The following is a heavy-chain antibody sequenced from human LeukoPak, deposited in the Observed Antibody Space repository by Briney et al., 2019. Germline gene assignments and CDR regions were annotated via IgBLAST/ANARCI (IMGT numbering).Heavy chain of an antibody. V-gene: IGHV3-53*01. D-gene: IGHD3-22*01. CDR2: IYSGGST. Sequence: PGGSLRLSCAASGLTVSSNCMSWVRQAPGKGLEWVSFIYSGGSTYYTDSVKGRFTISRDNSKNTLYLQMSSLRAEDTAVYYCARRAGDYSHPYDYWGQGILVTVSS. CDR3: ARRAGDYSHPYDY. CDR1: GLTVSSNC. J-gene: IGHJ4*02.